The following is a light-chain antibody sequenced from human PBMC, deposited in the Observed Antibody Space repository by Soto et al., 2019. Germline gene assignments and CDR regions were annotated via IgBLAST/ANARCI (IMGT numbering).Light chain of an antibody. V-gene: IGKV1-5*03. CDR2: KAS. CDR3: QHYDSYSSIT. Sequence: DIQMTQSPSTLSASVGDRVTITCRASQSVSAWLAWYQQKPGQAPNLLIYKASTLETGVPSRFSGSGSGTEFTLTISSLQPDDFATYYCQHYDSYSSITFGHGTRLEIK. J-gene: IGKJ5*01. CDR1: QSVSAW.